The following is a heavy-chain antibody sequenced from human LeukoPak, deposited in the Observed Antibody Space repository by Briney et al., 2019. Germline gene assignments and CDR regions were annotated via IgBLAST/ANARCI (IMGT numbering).Heavy chain of an antibody. Sequence: SETLSLTCTVSGGSISSGDYYWSWIRQPPGKGLEWIGYIYYSGSTYYNPSLKSRVTISVDTSKNHFSLKMSSVTAADTAVYYCARSSGTGTFSYWGQGTLVTVSS. CDR2: IYYSGST. D-gene: IGHD6-25*01. J-gene: IGHJ4*02. CDR1: GGSISSGDYY. CDR3: ARSSGTGTFSY. V-gene: IGHV4-30-4*01.